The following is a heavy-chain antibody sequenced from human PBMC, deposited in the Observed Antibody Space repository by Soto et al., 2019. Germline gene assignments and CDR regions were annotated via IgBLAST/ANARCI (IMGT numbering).Heavy chain of an antibody. J-gene: IGHJ6*02. D-gene: IGHD6-6*01. CDR1: GGSIFSYY. V-gene: IGHV4-4*07. Sequence: SETLSLTCIVSGGSIFSYYWDWIRQPAGKGLEWIGRMYTTGGTISGPSLRSRVTMSVDTSKSQFSLKLSSVTAADTAVYYCAGDRPDYFYGMDVWGQGTTVTVSS. CDR3: AGDRPDYFYGMDV. CDR2: MYTTGGT.